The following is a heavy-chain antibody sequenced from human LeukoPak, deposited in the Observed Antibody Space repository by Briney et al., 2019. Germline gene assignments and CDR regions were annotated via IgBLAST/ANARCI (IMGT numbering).Heavy chain of an antibody. V-gene: IGHV1-18*01. D-gene: IGHD3-10*01. CDR3: ARVSVLLWFGELFRSDASDI. CDR1: GYTFTSYG. J-gene: IGHJ3*02. CDR2: ISAYNGNT. Sequence: VASVKVPCKASGYTFTSYGISWVRQAPGQGLEWMGWISAYNGNTNYAQKLQGRVTMTTDTSTSTAYMELRSLRSDDTAVYYCARVSVLLWFGELFRSDASDIWGQGTMVTVSS.